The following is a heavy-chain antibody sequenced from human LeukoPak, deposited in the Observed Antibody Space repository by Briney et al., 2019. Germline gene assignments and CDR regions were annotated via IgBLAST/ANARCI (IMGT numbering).Heavy chain of an antibody. CDR1: GFRFEDYA. Sequence: PGRSLRLSCAASGFRFEDYAMHWVRQAPGKGLDWVSGISWNSGIIAYADSVKGRFTISRDNAKNSLYLQMNSLRAEDTAVYYCAIYGGNSPYFDYWGQGTLVTVSS. V-gene: IGHV3-9*01. CDR2: ISWNSGII. D-gene: IGHD2-21*02. CDR3: AIYGGNSPYFDY. J-gene: IGHJ4*02.